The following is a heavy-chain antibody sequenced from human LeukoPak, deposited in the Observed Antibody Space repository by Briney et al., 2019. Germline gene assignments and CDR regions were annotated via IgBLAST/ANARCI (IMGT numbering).Heavy chain of an antibody. D-gene: IGHD5-12*01. V-gene: IGHV4-39*01. CDR3: ARRVYSGYANFGY. CDR1: GGSISSSSYY. Sequence: PSETLSLTCTVSGGSISSSSYYWGWIRQPPGKGLEWIGSIYYSGSTYYNPSLKSRVTISVDTSKNQFSLKLSSVTAADTAVYYCARRVYSGYANFGYWGQGTLVTVSS. J-gene: IGHJ4*02. CDR2: IYYSGST.